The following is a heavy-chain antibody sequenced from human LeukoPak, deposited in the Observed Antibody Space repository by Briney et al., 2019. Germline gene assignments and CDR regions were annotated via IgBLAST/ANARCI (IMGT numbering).Heavy chain of an antibody. V-gene: IGHV3-30-3*01. J-gene: IGHJ6*03. CDR2: ISYDGSNK. Sequence: GGSLRLSCAASGFTFSSYAMHWVRQAPGKGLEWVAVISYDGSNKYYADSVKGRFTISRDNSKNTLYLQMNSLRTDDTAMYYCVKELYMDVWGKGTTITVSS. CDR1: GFTFSSYA. CDR3: VKELYMDV.